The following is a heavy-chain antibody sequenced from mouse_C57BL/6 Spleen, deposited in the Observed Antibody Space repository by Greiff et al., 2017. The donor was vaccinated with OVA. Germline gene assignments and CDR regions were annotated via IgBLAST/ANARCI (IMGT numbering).Heavy chain of an antibody. CDR3: ARYDYPDWYFDV. D-gene: IGHD2-4*01. CDR2: IYPGDGDT. V-gene: IGHV1-82*01. CDR1: GYAFSSSW. Sequence: VQVVESGPELVKPGASVKISCKASGYAFSSSWMNWVKPRPGKGLEWIGRIYPGDGDTNYHGKFKGKATLTADKSSSTAYMQLSSLTSEDSAVYFCARYDYPDWYFDVWGTGTTVTVSS. J-gene: IGHJ1*03.